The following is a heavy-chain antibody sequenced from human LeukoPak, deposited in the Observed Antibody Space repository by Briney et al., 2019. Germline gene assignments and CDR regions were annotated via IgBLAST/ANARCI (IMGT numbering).Heavy chain of an antibody. Sequence: ASVKVSCKASGYTFTSYGISWVRQAPGQGLEWMGWISSNDGNTYYVQNFQGRVTMTTDTSTSTAYMELRSLRSEDTAVYYCARSISSGSYNYWGQGTLVTVSS. CDR3: ARSISSGSYNY. J-gene: IGHJ4*02. CDR2: ISSNDGNT. CDR1: GYTFTSYG. V-gene: IGHV1-18*01. D-gene: IGHD3-10*01.